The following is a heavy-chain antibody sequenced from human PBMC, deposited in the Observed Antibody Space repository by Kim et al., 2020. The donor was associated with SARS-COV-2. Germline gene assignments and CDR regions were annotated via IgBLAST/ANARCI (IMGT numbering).Heavy chain of an antibody. Sequence: GGSLRLSCAASGFTFNSYAMHWVRQAPGKGLEWVAVISYDGSNKYYADSVKGRFTISRDNSKNTLYLQMNSLRAEDTAVYYCARDHGGGSGSYQGDAFGIWGQGTMVTVSS. CDR2: ISYDGSNK. J-gene: IGHJ3*02. CDR3: ARDHGGGSGSYQGDAFGI. D-gene: IGHD1-26*01. V-gene: IGHV3-30*04. CDR1: GFTFNSYA.